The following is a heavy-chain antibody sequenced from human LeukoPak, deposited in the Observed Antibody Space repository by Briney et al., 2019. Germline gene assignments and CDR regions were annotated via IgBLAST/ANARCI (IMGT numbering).Heavy chain of an antibody. Sequence: SQTLSLTSALSRDRLFTKNAAWNWVRQSATRCLEWLGRTYYRSKWYNDYAVSVKGRITINADTSKNQFSLQLNSVTPEDTAVYYCAREGVGVTMAHWGQGTLVTVSS. V-gene: IGHV6-1*01. J-gene: IGHJ4*02. D-gene: IGHD1-26*01. CDR3: AREGVGVTMAH. CDR2: TYYRSKWYN. CDR1: RDRLFTKNAA.